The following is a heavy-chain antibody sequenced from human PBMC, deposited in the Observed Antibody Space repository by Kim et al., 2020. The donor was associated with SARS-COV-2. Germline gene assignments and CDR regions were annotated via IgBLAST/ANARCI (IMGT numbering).Heavy chain of an antibody. D-gene: IGHD6-6*01. CDR1: GYTFTGYY. V-gene: IGHV1-2*06. CDR2: INPNSGGT. CDR3: ARGASIAARRGSYYYYGMDV. J-gene: IGHJ6*02. Sequence: ASVKVSCKASGYTFTGYYMHWVRQAPGQGLEWMGRINPNSGGTNYAQKFQGRVTMTRDTSISTAYMELSRLRSDDTAVYYCARGASIAARRGSYYYYGMDVWGQGTTVTVSS.